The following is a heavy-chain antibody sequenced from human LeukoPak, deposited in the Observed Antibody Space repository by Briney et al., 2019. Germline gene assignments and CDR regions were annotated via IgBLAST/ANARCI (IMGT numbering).Heavy chain of an antibody. CDR1: GYTFIGYY. V-gene: IGHV1-2*02. CDR3: ARVIGSGGPDAFDI. CDR2: INPNSGGT. D-gene: IGHD6-19*01. Sequence: ASVKVSCKASGYTFIGYYMHWVRQAPGQGLEWMGWINPNSGGTNYAQKFQGRVTMTRDTSISTAYMELSRLRSDDTAVYYCARVIGSGGPDAFDIWGQGTMVTVSS. J-gene: IGHJ3*02.